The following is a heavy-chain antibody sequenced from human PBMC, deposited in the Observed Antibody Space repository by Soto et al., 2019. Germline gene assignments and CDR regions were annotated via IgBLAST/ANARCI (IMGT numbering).Heavy chain of an antibody. CDR3: SHMYYGSRPLFAP. D-gene: IGHD3-10*01. CDR1: GFSLTTSAVG. CDR2: IYWDDDK. V-gene: IGHV2-5*02. J-gene: IGHJ5*02. Sequence: QITLKESGPTLVKPTQTLALTCTFSGFSLTTSAVGVGWFSQPPGKALEWLALIYWDDDKRYSPSLRSRLTITKDTSENQVVLTMTNVDAVDTATYFCSHMYYGSRPLFAPWGQGILVTVSS.